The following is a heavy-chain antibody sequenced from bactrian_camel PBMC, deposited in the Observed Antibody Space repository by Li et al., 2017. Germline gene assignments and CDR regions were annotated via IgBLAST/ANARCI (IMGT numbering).Heavy chain of an antibody. CDR2: TDNGVGTT. CDR1: GFTFSNYE. Sequence: VQLVESGGGSVQAGGSLNLSCVTSGFTFSNYELSWVRQAPGKERDWVATDNGVGTTYYGDSVKGRFAISRDNAKNTVYLQMNSLKPEDTAMYYCAAAPCVGKWYELLLGRGVWAHGTQVTV. J-gene: IGHJ4*01. V-gene: IGHV3S40*01. D-gene: IGHD2*01. CDR3: AAAPCVGKWYELLLGRGV.